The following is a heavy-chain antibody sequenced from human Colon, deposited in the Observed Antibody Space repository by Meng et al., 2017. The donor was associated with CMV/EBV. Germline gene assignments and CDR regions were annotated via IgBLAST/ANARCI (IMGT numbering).Heavy chain of an antibody. J-gene: IGHJ5*02. CDR2: ISSGGST. D-gene: IGHD3-10*01. CDR1: GFIVSNNN. V-gene: IGHV3-66*02. Sequence: GGSLRLSCAASGFIVSNNNMSWVRQTPGKGLEYVSVISSGGSTDCVDSVRGRFTISRDNSKSALYLHMNSLRVEDTAVYYCVREGYYGAWGQGTLVTVSS. CDR3: VREGYYGA.